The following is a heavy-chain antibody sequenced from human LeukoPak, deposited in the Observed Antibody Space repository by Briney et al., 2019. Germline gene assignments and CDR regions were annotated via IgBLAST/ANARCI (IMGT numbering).Heavy chain of an antibody. CDR3: ARDRWELLSYSYHYCGLDV. V-gene: IGHV3-7*01. Sequence: GGSLRVSCAASGFTFSNYWMSWVRQAPGKGLEWVANIKQDGSEKCYVDSVKGRFTISRDNAKNSLYLQMNSLRAEDTAVYYCARDRWELLSYSYHYCGLDVWGQGTTVTVSS. J-gene: IGHJ6*02. CDR2: IKQDGSEK. CDR1: GFTFSNYW. D-gene: IGHD2-15*01.